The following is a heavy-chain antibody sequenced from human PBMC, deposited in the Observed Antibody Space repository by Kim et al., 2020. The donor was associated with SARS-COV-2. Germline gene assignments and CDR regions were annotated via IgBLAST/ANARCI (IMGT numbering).Heavy chain of an antibody. J-gene: IGHJ2*01. V-gene: IGHV4-31*02. D-gene: IGHD6-13*01. CDR3: ARGVAAAGRWYFDL. Sequence: NPSLKRRVTISVDTSKNQFSLTLSSVTAADTAVYYCARGVAAAGRWYFDLWGRGTLVTVSS.